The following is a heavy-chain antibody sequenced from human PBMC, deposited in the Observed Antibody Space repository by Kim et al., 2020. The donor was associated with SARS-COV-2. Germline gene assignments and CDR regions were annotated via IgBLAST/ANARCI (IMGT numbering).Heavy chain of an antibody. V-gene: IGHV3-30*18. Sequence: GGSLRLSCADSGFTFSSYGMHWVRQAPGKGLEWVAVISYDGSNKYYADSVKGRFTISRDNSKNTLYLQMNSLRAEDTAVYYCAKDQKWYYYDSSGYPTYYYYAMDVWGQGTTVTVSS. CDR3: AKDQKWYYYDSSGYPTYYYYAMDV. D-gene: IGHD3-22*01. J-gene: IGHJ6*02. CDR1: GFTFSSYG. CDR2: ISYDGSNK.